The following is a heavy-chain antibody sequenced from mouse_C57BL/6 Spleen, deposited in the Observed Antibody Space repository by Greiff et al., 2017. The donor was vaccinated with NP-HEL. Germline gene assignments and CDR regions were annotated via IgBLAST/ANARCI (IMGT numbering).Heavy chain of an antibody. J-gene: IGHJ2*01. V-gene: IGHV1-22*01. D-gene: IGHD2-4*01. Sequence: EVQLQPSGPELVKPGASVKMSCKASGYTFTDYNMHWVKQSHGKSLEWIGYINPNNGGTSYNQKFKGKATLTVNKSSSTAYMELRSLTSEDSAVYYCAIYYDYGSYYFDYWGQGTTLTVSS. CDR3: AIYYDYGSYYFDY. CDR2: INPNNGGT. CDR1: GYTFTDYN.